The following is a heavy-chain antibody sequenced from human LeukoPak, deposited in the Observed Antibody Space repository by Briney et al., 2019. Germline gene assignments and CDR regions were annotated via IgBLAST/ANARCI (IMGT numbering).Heavy chain of an antibody. V-gene: IGHV3-30-3*01. D-gene: IGHD1-1*01. CDR2: ISYDGSNK. CDR3: ASEELGELDRSDY. Sequence: PGGSLRLSCAASGFTFSSYAMHWVRQAPGKGLGWVAVISYDGSNKYYADSVKGRFTISRDNSKNTLYLQMNSLRAEDTAVYYCASEELGELDRSDYWGQGTLVTVSS. J-gene: IGHJ4*02. CDR1: GFTFSSYA.